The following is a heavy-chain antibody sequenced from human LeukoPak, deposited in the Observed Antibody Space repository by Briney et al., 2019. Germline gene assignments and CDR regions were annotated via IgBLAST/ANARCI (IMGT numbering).Heavy chain of an antibody. CDR3: ARDSRDCTNGVCPFDY. V-gene: IGHV3-33*01. CDR1: GFTFSSYG. CDR2: IWYDGSNK. D-gene: IGHD2-8*01. Sequence: GGSLRLSCAASGFTFSSYGMHWVRQAPGKGLEWVAVIWYDGSNKYYADSVRGRFTISRDNSKNTLYLQMNSLRAEDTAVYYCARDSRDCTNGVCPFDYWGQGTLVTVSS. J-gene: IGHJ4*02.